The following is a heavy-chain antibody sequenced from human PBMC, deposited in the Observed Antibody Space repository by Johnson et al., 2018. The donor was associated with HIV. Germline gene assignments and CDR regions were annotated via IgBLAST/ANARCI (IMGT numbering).Heavy chain of an antibody. V-gene: IGHV3-20*04. CDR2: INWNGGST. J-gene: IGHJ3*02. CDR3: ARDSYDISGQQHDAFDI. CDR1: GFTFEDYG. D-gene: IGHD3-22*01. Sequence: VQLVESGGGVVRPGGSLRLSCAVSGFTFEDYGMSWVRQAPGKGLEWVSGINWNGGSTGYADSVKGRFTISRDNSKNSLYLQMNSLRAEDTAVYYCARDSYDISGQQHDAFDIWGQGTMVTVSS.